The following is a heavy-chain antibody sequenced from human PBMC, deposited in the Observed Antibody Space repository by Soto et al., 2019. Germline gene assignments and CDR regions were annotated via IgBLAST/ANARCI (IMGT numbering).Heavy chain of an antibody. CDR1: GFTVSNNY. Sequence: EVQLVESGGGLIQPGGSLRLSCAVSGFTVSNNYMSWVRQAPGKGLEGVSVIYSGGYTAYGDSVKGRFTIPRDNSKNTLILKKNSLGADEPGVFFLWAYGGGGGYWGQGTLVTVSS. D-gene: IGHD3-10*01. J-gene: IGHJ4*02. CDR2: IYSGGYT. V-gene: IGHV3-53*01. CDR3: WAYGGGGGY.